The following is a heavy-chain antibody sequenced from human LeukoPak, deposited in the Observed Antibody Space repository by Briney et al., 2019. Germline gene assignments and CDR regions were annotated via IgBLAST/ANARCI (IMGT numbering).Heavy chain of an antibody. V-gene: IGHV1-2*02. Sequence: ASVKVSCKASGYTFTGYYIHWVRQAPGQGLEWMGWINPNSGGTNYAQKFQGRVTMTRNTSISTAYMELSSLRSEDTAVYYCARVELGYRSGGSCYSIYYYYYYGMDVWGQGTTVTVSS. CDR2: INPNSGGT. CDR3: ARVELGYRSGGSCYSIYYYYYYGMDV. D-gene: IGHD2-15*01. J-gene: IGHJ6*02. CDR1: GYTFTGYY.